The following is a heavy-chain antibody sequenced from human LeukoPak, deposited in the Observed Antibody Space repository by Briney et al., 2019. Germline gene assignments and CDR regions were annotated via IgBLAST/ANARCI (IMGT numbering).Heavy chain of an antibody. CDR3: ARSDGGSYYNWFDP. Sequence: SETLSLTCTVSGGSISSYFWSWIRQPPGKGLEWIGYIYYSGSTNYNPSLKSRVTISVDTSKNHFSLRLNSVTATDTAVYYCARSDGGSYYNWFDPWGQGTLVTVSS. CDR1: GGSISSYF. V-gene: IGHV4-59*08. CDR2: IYYSGST. J-gene: IGHJ5*02. D-gene: IGHD1-26*01.